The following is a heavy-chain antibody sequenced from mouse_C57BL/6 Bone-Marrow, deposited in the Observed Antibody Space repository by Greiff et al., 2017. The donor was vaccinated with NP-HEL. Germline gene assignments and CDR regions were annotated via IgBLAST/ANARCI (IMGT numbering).Heavy chain of an antibody. CDR2: IYPGSGNT. CDR3: ARCDGNYVAWFAY. D-gene: IGHD2-1*01. CDR1: GYTFTDYY. J-gene: IGHJ3*01. Sequence: QVQLKQSGAELVRPGASVKLSCKASGYTFTDYYINWVKQRPGQGLEWIARIYPGSGNTYYNEKFKGKATLTAEKSSSTAYMQLSSLTSEDSAVYFCARCDGNYVAWFAYWGQGTLVTVSA. V-gene: IGHV1-76*01.